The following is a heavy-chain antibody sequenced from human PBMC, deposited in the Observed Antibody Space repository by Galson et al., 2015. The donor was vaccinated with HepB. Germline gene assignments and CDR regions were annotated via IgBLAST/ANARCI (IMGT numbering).Heavy chain of an antibody. CDR1: GFTFSSYG. V-gene: IGHV3-33*06. D-gene: IGHD3-9*01. J-gene: IGHJ6*02. Sequence: SLRLSCAASGFTFSSYGMHWVRQAPGKGLEWVAVIWYDGSNKYYADSVKGRFTISRDNSKNTLYLQMNSLRAEDTAVYYCAKAMYYDILTGYYQTTGQYGMDVWGQGTTVTVSS. CDR2: IWYDGSNK. CDR3: AKAMYYDILTGYYQTTGQYGMDV.